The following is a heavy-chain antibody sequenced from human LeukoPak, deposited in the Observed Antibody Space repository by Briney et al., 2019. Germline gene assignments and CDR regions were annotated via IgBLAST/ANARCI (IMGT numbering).Heavy chain of an antibody. CDR1: GGTFSSHS. CDR2: ISAYNGNT. D-gene: IGHD6-19*01. Sequence: ASVEVSCKAFGGTFSSHSISWVRQAPRQGLEWMGWISAYNGNTNYAQKLQGRVTMTTDTSTSTAYMELRSLRSDDTAVYYCARDLRYSSGWYNNPWGQGTLVTVSS. V-gene: IGHV1-18*01. CDR3: ARDLRYSSGWYNNP. J-gene: IGHJ5*02.